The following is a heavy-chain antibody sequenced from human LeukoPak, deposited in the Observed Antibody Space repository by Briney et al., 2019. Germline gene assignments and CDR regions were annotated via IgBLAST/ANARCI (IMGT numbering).Heavy chain of an antibody. D-gene: IGHD6-6*01. J-gene: IGHJ4*02. Sequence: SETLSLTCTVSGGSISSSSYYWGWIRQPPGKGLEWIGSIYYSGSTYYNPSLKSRVTISVDTSKNQFSLKLSSVTAADTAVYYCARLFYSSSYFDYWGKGTLVTVSS. CDR2: IYYSGST. CDR3: ARLFYSSSYFDY. CDR1: GGSISSSSYY. V-gene: IGHV4-39*01.